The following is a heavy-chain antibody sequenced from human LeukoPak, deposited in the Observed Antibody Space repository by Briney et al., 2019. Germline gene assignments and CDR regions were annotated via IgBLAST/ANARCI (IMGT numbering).Heavy chain of an antibody. CDR2: ISSSGTYI. V-gene: IGHV3-21*01. CDR3: AKDWNWAIDY. Sequence: GGFLRLSCAASGFTFSRFSMNWVRQAPGKGLEWVSSISSSGTYIYYADSVKGRFTISRDNSKNTLYLQMNKLSVEDVAVFYCAKDWNWAIDYWGQGTLVTVSS. CDR1: GFTFSRFS. D-gene: IGHD1-7*01. J-gene: IGHJ4*02.